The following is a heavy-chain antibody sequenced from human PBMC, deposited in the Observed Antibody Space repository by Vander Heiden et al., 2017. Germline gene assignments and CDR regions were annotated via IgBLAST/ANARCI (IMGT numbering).Heavy chain of an antibody. J-gene: IGHJ2*01. Sequence: QMQLVQSGPEVKKPGTSVKVSCKASGFMFTRSAVQWVRQARGQRPECIGWIVVGSGNRNYAQKFQERATITRATSTSTAYMELSGLRSEDTAVYYGAAGPYDNGGYYSSWYFDRWGRGTMVTVSS. D-gene: IGHD3-22*01. CDR2: IVVGSGNR. CDR1: GFMFTRSA. CDR3: AAGPYDNGGYYSSWYFDR. V-gene: IGHV1-58*01.